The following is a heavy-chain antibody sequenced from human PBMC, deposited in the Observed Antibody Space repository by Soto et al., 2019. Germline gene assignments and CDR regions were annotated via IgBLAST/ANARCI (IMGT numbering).Heavy chain of an antibody. D-gene: IGHD3-16*01. CDR1: GFKFSSYA. J-gene: IGHJ5*01. CDR3: AKDRRAGGNSAFYFDF. V-gene: IGHV3-23*01. CDR2: ISATGGGT. Sequence: LRLSCAASGFKFSSYAMSWVCQAPGKGLEWVSLISATGGGTYYADSVKGRFTISRDNSDNTLYLQVHSLRAEDTAVYYCAKDRRAGGNSAFYFDFWGQGAQVTVSS.